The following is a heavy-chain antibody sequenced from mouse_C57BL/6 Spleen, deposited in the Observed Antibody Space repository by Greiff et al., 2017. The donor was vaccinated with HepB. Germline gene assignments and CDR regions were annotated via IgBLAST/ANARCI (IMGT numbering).Heavy chain of an antibody. CDR3: ARLETGTRFAY. D-gene: IGHD4-1*01. CDR1: GYTFTSYW. J-gene: IGHJ3*01. Sequence: QVQLQQSGAELVKPGASVKLSCKASGYTFTSYWMQWVKQRPGQGLEWIGEIDPSDSYTNYNQKFKGKATLTVDTSSSTAYMQLSSLTSEDSAVYYCARLETGTRFAYWGQGTLVTVSA. V-gene: IGHV1-50*01. CDR2: IDPSDSYT.